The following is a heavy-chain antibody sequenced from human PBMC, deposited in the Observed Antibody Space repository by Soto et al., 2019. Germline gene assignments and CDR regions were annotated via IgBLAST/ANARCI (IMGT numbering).Heavy chain of an antibody. CDR2: ITSTSSAI. V-gene: IGHV3-48*02. J-gene: IGHJ4*02. CDR1: GFTFSSHS. CDR3: ARDGKGAAYTHGPYYFDY. D-gene: IGHD1-1*01. Sequence: GGSLRLSCAASGFTFSSHSMNWVRQAPGKGLEWISYITSTSSAINYADSVRGRFTISRDNAMRSLFLHMNSLRDEDTAVYYCARDGKGAAYTHGPYYFDYWGQGALVTVSS.